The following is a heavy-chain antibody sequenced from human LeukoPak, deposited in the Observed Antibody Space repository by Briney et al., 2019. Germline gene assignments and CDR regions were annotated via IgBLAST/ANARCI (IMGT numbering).Heavy chain of an antibody. CDR2: INPSGGST. J-gene: IGHJ4*02. CDR1: GYTFTTYD. CDR3: ARGVAVLLWFGELWD. D-gene: IGHD3-10*01. V-gene: IGHV1-46*01. Sequence: ASVKVSCKVSGYTFTTYDMHWVRQAPGQGLEWMGIINPSGGSTSYAKRFQGRVTMTRDTSTSTVYMELSSLRSEDTAVYYCARGVAVLLWFGELWDWGQGTLVTVSS.